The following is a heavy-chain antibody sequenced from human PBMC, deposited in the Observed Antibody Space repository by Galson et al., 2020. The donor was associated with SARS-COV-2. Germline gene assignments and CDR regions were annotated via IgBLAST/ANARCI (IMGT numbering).Heavy chain of an antibody. D-gene: IGHD3-9*01. CDR1: GFTFDDYA. V-gene: IGHV3-9*01. Sequence: GGSLRLSCAASGFTFDDYAMHWVRQAPGKCLEWVSGISWTSGSIGYADSVKGRFTISRDNAKNSLYLQMNSLRAEDTALYYCAKSAAGYYNPPGYFDYWGQGTLVTVSS. J-gene: IGHJ4*02. CDR2: ISWTSGSI. CDR3: AKSAAGYYNPPGYFDY.